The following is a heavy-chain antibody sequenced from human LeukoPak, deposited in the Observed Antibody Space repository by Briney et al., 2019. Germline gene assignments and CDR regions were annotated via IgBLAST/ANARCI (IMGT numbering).Heavy chain of an antibody. J-gene: IGHJ4*02. Sequence: PSETLSLTRTVSGGFLSSGSYYWSWIRQPAGKGLEWIGRIYTSGSTNYNPSLKRRVTISVDTSKNQFSQKLSSVTAADTAVYYWAPLGYSYGTDYWGQGTLVTVSS. CDR1: GGFLSSGSYY. D-gene: IGHD5-18*01. CDR3: APLGYSYGTDY. V-gene: IGHV4-61*02. CDR2: IYTSGST.